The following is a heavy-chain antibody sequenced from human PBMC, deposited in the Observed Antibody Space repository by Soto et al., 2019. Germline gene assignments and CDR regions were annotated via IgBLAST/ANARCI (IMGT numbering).Heavy chain of an antibody. V-gene: IGHV3-13*05. J-gene: IGHJ6*02. CDR2: IGTAGDP. CDR3: ARGRYQLLYRYSSLLLGVGMDV. CDR1: GFTFSSYD. D-gene: IGHD2-2*02. Sequence: GGSLRLSCAASGFTFSSYDMHWVRQATGKGLEWVSAIGTAGDPYYPGSVKGRFTISRENAKNSLYLQMNSLRAGDTAVYYCARGRYQLLYRYSSLLLGVGMDVRGQGTTVTVSS.